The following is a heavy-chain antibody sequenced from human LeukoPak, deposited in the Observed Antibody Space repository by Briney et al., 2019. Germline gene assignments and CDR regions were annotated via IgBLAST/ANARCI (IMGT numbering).Heavy chain of an antibody. V-gene: IGHV4-59*01. Sequence: PSETLSLTCTVSGGSIGSYYWSWIRQPPGKGLEWIGYIYYSGSTNYNPSLKSRVTISVDTSKNQFSLKLSSVTAADTAVYYCARDRGMATIPDGAFDIWGQGTMVTVSS. CDR1: GGSIGSYY. CDR2: IYYSGST. D-gene: IGHD5-24*01. CDR3: ARDRGMATIPDGAFDI. J-gene: IGHJ3*02.